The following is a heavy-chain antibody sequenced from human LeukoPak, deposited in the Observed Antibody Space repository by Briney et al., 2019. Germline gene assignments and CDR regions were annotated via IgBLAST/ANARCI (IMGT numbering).Heavy chain of an antibody. V-gene: IGHV3-21*04. D-gene: IGHD3-10*01. CDR1: GFTFSSYS. CDR2: ISSGSSYI. Sequence: PGGSLRLSCAVSGFTFSSYSMNWVRQAPGKGLEWVSSISSGSSYIYYADSVKGRFTISRDNAKNSLYLQMNSLRAEDTAVYYCAKDRGGDYWGQGTLVTVSS. J-gene: IGHJ4*02. CDR3: AKDRGGDY.